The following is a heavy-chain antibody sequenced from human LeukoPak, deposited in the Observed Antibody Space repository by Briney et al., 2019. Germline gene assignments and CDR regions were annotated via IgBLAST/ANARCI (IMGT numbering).Heavy chain of an antibody. CDR3: ARAYCGGDCYSYYYYYMDV. CDR2: ISSSSSTI. D-gene: IGHD2-21*02. CDR1: GFTFTTYG. J-gene: IGHJ6*03. V-gene: IGHV3-48*01. Sequence: HGGSLRLSCSASGFTFTTYGMNWVRQALGKGLEWVSYISSSSSTIYYADSVKGRFTISRDNAKNSLYLQMNSLRAEDTAVYYCARAYCGGDCYSYYYYYMDVWGKGTTVTVSS.